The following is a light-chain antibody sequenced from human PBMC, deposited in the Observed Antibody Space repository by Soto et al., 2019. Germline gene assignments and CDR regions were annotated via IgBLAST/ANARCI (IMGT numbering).Light chain of an antibody. CDR2: GNS. J-gene: IGLJ1*01. CDR1: SSNIGAGYD. Sequence: QSALTQPTSVSGAPGQRVTISCTGRSSNIGAGYDVHWYQQLPGTAPKLLIYGNSNRPSGVPDRFSGSKSGTSASLAIIGLQAEDEADYFCQSYDSSLSGYVFGTGTKVTLL. V-gene: IGLV1-40*01. CDR3: QSYDSSLSGYV.